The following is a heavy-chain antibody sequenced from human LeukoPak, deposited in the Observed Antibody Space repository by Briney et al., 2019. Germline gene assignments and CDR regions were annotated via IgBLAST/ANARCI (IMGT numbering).Heavy chain of an antibody. V-gene: IGHV4-59*01. J-gene: IGHJ4*02. CDR3: ATYSTASVRFHC. D-gene: IGHD6-13*01. CDR2: VFYTGST. CDR1: GVSITNYH. Sequence: SETLSLTCIVSGVSITNYHWTWIRQPPGEGLEWIGYVFYTGSTNYNPSLESRVAISVDTSKNQVSLKLTSMTAADTAVYYCATYSTASVRFHCWGRGTLVTVSS.